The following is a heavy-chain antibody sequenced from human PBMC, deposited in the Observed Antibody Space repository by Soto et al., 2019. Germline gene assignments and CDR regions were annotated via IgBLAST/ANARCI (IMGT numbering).Heavy chain of an antibody. Sequence: PGGSLGLSSLASGFPLRSYAMTWARQAPGKGLEWVSVISGSGGSTYYADSVKGRFTISRDNSKNMLYLQVISLRAEDTAVYYCAKDHNSNSLVAYNFDYWGQGTLVTVSS. CDR2: ISGSGGST. CDR1: GFPLRSYA. J-gene: IGHJ4*02. D-gene: IGHD4-4*01. V-gene: IGHV3-23*01. CDR3: AKDHNSNSLVAYNFDY.